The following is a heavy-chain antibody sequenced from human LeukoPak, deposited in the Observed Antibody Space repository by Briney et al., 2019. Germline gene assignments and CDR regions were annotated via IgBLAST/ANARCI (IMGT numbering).Heavy chain of an antibody. Sequence: GGSLRLSCAASGFTVSSNYMSWVRQAPGKGLEWVSVIYSGGSTYYADSVKGRFTISRDNSKNTLYLQMNSLRAEDTAVYYCAKDRAYDFWSGLWDYWGQGTLVAVSS. CDR2: IYSGGST. J-gene: IGHJ4*02. D-gene: IGHD3-3*01. CDR1: GFTVSSNY. V-gene: IGHV3-53*01. CDR3: AKDRAYDFWSGLWDY.